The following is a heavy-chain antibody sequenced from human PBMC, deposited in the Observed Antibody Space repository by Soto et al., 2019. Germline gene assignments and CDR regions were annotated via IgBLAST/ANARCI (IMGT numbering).Heavy chain of an antibody. J-gene: IGHJ4*02. D-gene: IGHD6-19*01. CDR3: ARDQEVSGWRGFFDY. Sequence: PGGSLRLSCAASGFTFRAYTMHWVRQAPGKGLEWVAVISYDGSNKYYADSVKGRFTISRDNSKNTLYLQMSSLRAEDTAVYYCARDQEVSGWRGFFDYWGQGTLVTVSS. CDR2: ISYDGSNK. V-gene: IGHV3-30-3*01. CDR1: GFTFRAYT.